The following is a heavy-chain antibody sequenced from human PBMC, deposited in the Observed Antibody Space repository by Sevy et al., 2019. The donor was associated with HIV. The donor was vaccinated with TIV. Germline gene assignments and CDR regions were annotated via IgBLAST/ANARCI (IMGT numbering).Heavy chain of an antibody. CDR1: GSTFSRYV. Sequence: ASVKVSCKASGSTFSRYVISWVRQAPGQGLEWMGGIIPIFGPANYAQKFQGRVAITADESTSTAYMGLTSLRSEDTAVYYCATGITGTTRPYFDYWGQGALVTVSS. D-gene: IGHD1-7*01. CDR3: ATGITGTTRPYFDY. CDR2: IIPIFGPA. V-gene: IGHV1-69*13. J-gene: IGHJ4*02.